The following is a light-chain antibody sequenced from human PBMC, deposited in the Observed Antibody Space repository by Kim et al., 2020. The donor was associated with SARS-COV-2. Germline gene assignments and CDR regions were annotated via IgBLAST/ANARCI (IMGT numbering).Light chain of an antibody. V-gene: IGKV3-20*01. CDR1: QTVASDS. CDR2: VAS. J-gene: IGKJ1*01. Sequence: SPGAGATLSCRASQTVASDSLASCQQKPGQAPWLLIFVASSRATGIPDRFSGSGSGTGFTLTISRLEPEDFAVYYCQQYGRVTITFGQGTKVDIK. CDR3: QQYGRVTIT.